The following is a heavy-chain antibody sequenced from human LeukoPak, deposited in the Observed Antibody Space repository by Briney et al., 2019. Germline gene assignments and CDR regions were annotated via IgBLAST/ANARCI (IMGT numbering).Heavy chain of an antibody. J-gene: IGHJ4*02. D-gene: IGHD3-16*01. CDR1: VFAFHTYG. V-gene: IGHV3-23*01. CDR2: IDGNGAKT. CDR3: AKDKSWGFDY. Sequence: GGSLRLSCAASVFAFHTYGMSWVRQAPGKGLEWVSAIDGNGAKTFYADPVKGRFTIFRDNSKNTLYLQMNILRAEDTAVYYCAKDKSWGFDYWGEGTLVTVSS.